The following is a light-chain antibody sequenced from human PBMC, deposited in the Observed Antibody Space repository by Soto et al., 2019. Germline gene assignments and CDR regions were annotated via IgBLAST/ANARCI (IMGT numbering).Light chain of an antibody. CDR1: SSDVGGYNY. Sequence: QSALTQPASVSGSPGQSITISCTGTSSDVGGYNYVSWSQQHPGKAPKLMIYDVSNRPSGGSNRFSGSKSSNTASLTIAGIQAEDEADYSCSSYTSSSTLVVFGGGTKLTVL. J-gene: IGLJ2*01. CDR3: SSYTSSSTLVV. CDR2: DVS. V-gene: IGLV2-14*01.